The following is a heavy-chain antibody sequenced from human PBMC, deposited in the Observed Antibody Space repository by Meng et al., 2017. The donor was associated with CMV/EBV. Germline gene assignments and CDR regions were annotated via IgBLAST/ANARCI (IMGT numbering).Heavy chain of an antibody. V-gene: IGHV1-69*05. J-gene: IGHJ4*02. CDR3: ARGGFTYDSLNYFDY. D-gene: IGHD3-3*01. CDR2: IIPIFGTA. CDR1: GGTFSSYA. Sequence: SVKVSCKASGGTFSSYAISWVRQAPGQGLEWMGGIIPIFGTANYAQKFQGRVTITTDESTSTAYMELSSLRSEDTAVYYCARGGFTYDSLNYFDYWGQGTLVTVSS.